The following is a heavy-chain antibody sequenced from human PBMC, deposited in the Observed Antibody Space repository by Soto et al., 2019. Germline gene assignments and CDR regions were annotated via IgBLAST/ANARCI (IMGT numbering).Heavy chain of an antibody. CDR2: INHSGST. J-gene: IGHJ5*02. CDR3: ARTADGEQQLRGPWFDP. CDR1: GGSFSGYY. V-gene: IGHV4-34*01. Sequence: SETLSLTCAVYGGSFSGYYWSWIRQPPGKGLEWIGEINHSGSTNYNPSLKSRVTISVDTSKNQFSLKLSSVTAADTAVYYCARTADGEQQLRGPWFDPWGQGTLVTVSS. D-gene: IGHD6-13*01.